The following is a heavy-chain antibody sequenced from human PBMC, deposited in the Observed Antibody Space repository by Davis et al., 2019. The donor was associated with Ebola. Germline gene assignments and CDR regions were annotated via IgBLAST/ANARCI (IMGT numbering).Heavy chain of an antibody. J-gene: IGHJ4*02. D-gene: IGHD4-11*01. Sequence: LTCAASGFTFSGYTMNWVRQAPGKGLEWVSSISSSSYYIYYADSLQGRFTISRDNAKNSLYLQMNSLRAEDTAVYYCASTVTTDFDYWGQGTLVTVSS. CDR3: ASTVTTDFDY. V-gene: IGHV3-21*01. CDR2: ISSSSYYI. CDR1: GFTFSGYT.